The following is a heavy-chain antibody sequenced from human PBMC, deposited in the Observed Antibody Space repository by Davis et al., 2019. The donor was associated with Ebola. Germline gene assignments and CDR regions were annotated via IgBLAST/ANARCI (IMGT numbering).Heavy chain of an antibody. V-gene: IGHV1-69*06. D-gene: IGHD2-15*01. J-gene: IGHJ3*02. CDR3: ASGDIVVVVAATGGAFDI. CDR2: IIPIFGTA. CDR1: GYTFTSYD. Sequence: SVKVSCKASGYTFTSYDINWVRQAPGQGLEWMGGIIPIFGTANYAQKFQGRVTITADKSTSTAYMELSSLRSEDTAVYYCASGDIVVVVAATGGAFDIWGQGTMVTVSS.